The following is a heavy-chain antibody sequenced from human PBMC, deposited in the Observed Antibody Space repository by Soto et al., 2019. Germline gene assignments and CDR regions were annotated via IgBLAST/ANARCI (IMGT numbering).Heavy chain of an antibody. CDR2: INHSGST. Sequence: TSETLSLTCAVYGGSFSGYYWSWIRQPPGKGLEWIGEINHSGSTNYNPSLKSRVTISVDTSKNQFSLKLSSVTAADTAVYYCVAMKQQSNWFDPWGQGTLVTVSS. V-gene: IGHV4-34*01. CDR1: GGSFSGYY. D-gene: IGHD6-13*01. J-gene: IGHJ5*02. CDR3: VAMKQQSNWFDP.